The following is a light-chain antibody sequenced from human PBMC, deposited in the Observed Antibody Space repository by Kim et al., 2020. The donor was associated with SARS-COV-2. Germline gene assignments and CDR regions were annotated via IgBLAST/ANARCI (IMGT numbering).Light chain of an antibody. CDR3: SSRDSNGYVL. CDR2: GNN. CDR1: SLRSYY. Sequence: SSELTQDPAVSVALGQTVRITCQGDSLRSYYASWYQQKPGQAPIVVISGNNNRPSGIPDRFSGSSSGNTASLTITGAQAEDEADYCCSSRDSNGYVLFGGGTKLTV. V-gene: IGLV3-19*01. J-gene: IGLJ2*01.